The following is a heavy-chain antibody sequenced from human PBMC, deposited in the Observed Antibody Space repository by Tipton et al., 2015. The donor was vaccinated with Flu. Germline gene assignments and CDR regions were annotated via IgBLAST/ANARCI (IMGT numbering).Heavy chain of an antibody. V-gene: IGHV3-33*01. J-gene: IGHJ6*02. D-gene: IGHD5-18*01. CDR1: GFTFSSYG. Sequence: SGFTFSSYGMHWVRQAPGKGLEWVAVIWYDGSNKYYADSVKGRFTISRDNSKNTLYLQMNSLRAEDTAVYYCARTRGYSYGPRLGYYYYYGMDVWGQGTTVTVSS. CDR3: ARTRGYSYGPRLGYYYYYGMDV. CDR2: IWYDGSNK.